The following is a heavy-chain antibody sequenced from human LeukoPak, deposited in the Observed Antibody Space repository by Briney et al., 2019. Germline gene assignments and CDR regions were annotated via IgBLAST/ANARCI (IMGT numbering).Heavy chain of an antibody. CDR3: ARDEGQWLAFDY. CDR1: GGSVSSGSYY. V-gene: IGHV4-61*01. CDR2: IYYSGST. D-gene: IGHD6-19*01. J-gene: IGHJ4*02. Sequence: SETLSLTCTVSGGSVSSGSYYWSWIRQPPGKGLEWIGYIYYSGSTNYNPSLKSRVTISVDTSKNQFSLKLSSVTAADTAVYYCARDEGQWLAFDYWGQGTLVTVSS.